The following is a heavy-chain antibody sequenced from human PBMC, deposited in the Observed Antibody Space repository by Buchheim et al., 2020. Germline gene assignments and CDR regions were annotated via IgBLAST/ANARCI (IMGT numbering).Heavy chain of an antibody. CDR1: GYSFTSYW. CDR3: ARRYYYDSSGYSPLGRWYFDL. D-gene: IGHD3-22*01. Sequence: EVQLVQSGAEVKKPGESLKISCKGSGYSFTSYWIGWVRQMPGKGLEWMGIIYPGDSDTSYSPSFQGQVTISAAKSISTAYLQWSSLKASDTAMYYCARRYYYDSSGYSPLGRWYFDLWGRGTL. J-gene: IGHJ2*01. CDR2: IYPGDSDT. V-gene: IGHV5-51*03.